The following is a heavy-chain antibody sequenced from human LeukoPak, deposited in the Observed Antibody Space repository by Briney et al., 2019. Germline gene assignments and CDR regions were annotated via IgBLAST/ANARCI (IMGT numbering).Heavy chain of an antibody. D-gene: IGHD3-10*01. CDR3: ARVKLVRGVVLYYFDY. V-gene: IGHV3-21*01. CDR1: GFTFSSYS. CDR2: ISSSSYI. Sequence: GGSLRLSCAVSGFTFSSYSMNWVRQAPGKGLEWVSSISSSSYIYYADSVKGRFTISRDNAKNSLYLQMNSLRADDTALYYCARVKLVRGVVLYYFDYWGQGTLVTVSS. J-gene: IGHJ4*02.